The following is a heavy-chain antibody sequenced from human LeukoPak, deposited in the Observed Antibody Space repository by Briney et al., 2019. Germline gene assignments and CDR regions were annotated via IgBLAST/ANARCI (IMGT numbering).Heavy chain of an antibody. CDR1: GGSISSYY. V-gene: IGHV4-59*05. J-gene: IGHJ4*02. Sequence: PSETLSLTCTVSGGSISSYYWSWIRQPPGKGLEWIGSIYYSGSTYYNPSLKSRVTISVDTSKNQFSLKLSSVTAADTAVYYCARHYFSSGSFDYWGQGTLVTVSS. CDR3: ARHYFSSGSFDY. CDR2: IYYSGST. D-gene: IGHD3-3*01.